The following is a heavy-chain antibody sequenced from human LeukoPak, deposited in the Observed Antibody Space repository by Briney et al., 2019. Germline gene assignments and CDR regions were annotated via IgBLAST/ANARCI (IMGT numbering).Heavy chain of an antibody. CDR2: ISFDGGSR. V-gene: IGHV3-30-3*01. CDR1: GFTVSTYG. D-gene: IGHD2-2*01. Sequence: GRSLRLSCAASGFTVSTYGMHWVRQAPGKGLEWVAVISFDGGSRYYADSVKNRFTISRDNSKNTLYVEMNSLRAEDMAVYYCARLRYAPDVWGQGTLVTVSS. J-gene: IGHJ4*02. CDR3: ARLRYAPDV.